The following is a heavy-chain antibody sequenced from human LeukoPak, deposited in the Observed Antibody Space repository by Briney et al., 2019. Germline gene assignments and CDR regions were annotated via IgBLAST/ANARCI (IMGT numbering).Heavy chain of an antibody. D-gene: IGHD3-3*01. V-gene: IGHV1-69*13. CDR3: ASYYDFWSGNFDY. CDR2: IIPIFGTA. J-gene: IGHJ4*02. CDR1: GGTFSSYA. Sequence: SVKVSCKASGGTFSSYAISWVRQAPGQGLEWMGGIIPIFGTANYAQKFQGRVTITADESTSTAYKELSSLRSEDTAVYYCASYYDFWSGNFDYWGQGTLVTVSS.